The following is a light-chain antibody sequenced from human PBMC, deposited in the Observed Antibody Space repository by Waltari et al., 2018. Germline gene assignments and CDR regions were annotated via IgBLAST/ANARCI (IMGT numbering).Light chain of an antibody. CDR2: EVT. CDR1: SSDIGKYNY. CDR3: CSDAGSGTYV. Sequence: QSALTQPASVSGSPGQSLTISCTGTSSDIGKYNYFSWYQHLPGKVPKVMISEVTKRPSGVSNRFSGSKSGNTASLTISGLQADDEAEYYCCSDAGSGTYVFGTGTKLTVV. J-gene: IGLJ1*01. V-gene: IGLV2-23*02.